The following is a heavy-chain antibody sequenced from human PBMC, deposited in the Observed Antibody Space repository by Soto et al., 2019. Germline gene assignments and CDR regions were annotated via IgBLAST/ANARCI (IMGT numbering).Heavy chain of an antibody. J-gene: IGHJ6*02. D-gene: IGHD2-2*01. V-gene: IGHV4-39*01. CDR3: ARQTGRTYPHYCAMDV. CDR2: IYYVGTT. CDR1: GGSISNKSSY. Sequence: SETLSLTCAVSGGSISNKSSYWGWIRQSPGKGLEWIGSIYYVGTTHYNPSLTSRVTISVDMSKNQFSLKLSSVTAADTAVYYCARQTGRTYPHYCAMDVWGQGTTVTVSS.